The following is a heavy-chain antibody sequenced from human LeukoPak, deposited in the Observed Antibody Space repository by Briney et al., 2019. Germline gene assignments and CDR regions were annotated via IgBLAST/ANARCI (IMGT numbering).Heavy chain of an antibody. V-gene: IGHV1-69*06. Sequence: AVKVACKASGGSLNSYAISWVRQAPRQGLEWMGGIIPIFGTANYAQKFQGRVTITADKSTNTAYMELSSLRSEDTGVYYCARSQPLAYFDLWGRGTLVTVSS. CDR2: IIPIFGTA. CDR1: GGSLNSYA. J-gene: IGHJ2*01. CDR3: ARSQPLAYFDL.